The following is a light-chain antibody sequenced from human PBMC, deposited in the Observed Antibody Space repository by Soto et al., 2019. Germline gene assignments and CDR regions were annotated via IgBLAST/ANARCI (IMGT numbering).Light chain of an antibody. CDR1: SSNIGNNA. Sequence: QLVLTQPPSVSEAPRQRVTISCSGSSSNIGNNAVNWYQQLPGKAPKLLIYYDDLLPSGVSDRFSGSKSGTSASLVISGLQSEDEADYYCAAWDDSLNGRVFGGGTKVTVL. J-gene: IGLJ3*02. CDR3: AAWDDSLNGRV. CDR2: YDD. V-gene: IGLV1-36*01.